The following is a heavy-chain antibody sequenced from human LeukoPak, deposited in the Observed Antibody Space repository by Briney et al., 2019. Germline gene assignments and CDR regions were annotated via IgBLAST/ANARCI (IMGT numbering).Heavy chain of an antibody. CDR3: ARAKGLVGATLFDY. V-gene: IGHV4-38-2*02. CDR1: GYSISSGYY. CDR2: IYHSGST. Sequence: SETLSLTCTVSGYSISSGYYWGWIRQPPGKGLEWIGSIYHSGSTYYNPSLKSRVTISVDMSKNQFSLKLSSVTAADTAVYYCARAKGLVGATLFDYWGQGTLVTVSS. J-gene: IGHJ4*02. D-gene: IGHD1-26*01.